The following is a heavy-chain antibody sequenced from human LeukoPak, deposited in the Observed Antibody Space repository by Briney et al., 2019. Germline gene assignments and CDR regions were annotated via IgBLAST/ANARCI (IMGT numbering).Heavy chain of an antibody. D-gene: IGHD3-22*01. Sequence: SETLSLTCTVSGGSISSYYWSWIRQPPGKGLEWIGYIYYSGSTNYNPSLESRVTISVDTSKTQFSLILSSVTAADTAVYYCARDHMIVTDSHYYAMDVWGQGTTVTVSS. J-gene: IGHJ6*02. CDR2: IYYSGST. CDR3: ARDHMIVTDSHYYAMDV. CDR1: GGSISSYY. V-gene: IGHV4-59*01.